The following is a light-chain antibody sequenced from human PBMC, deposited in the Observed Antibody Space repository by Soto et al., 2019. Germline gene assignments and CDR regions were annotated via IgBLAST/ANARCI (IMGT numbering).Light chain of an antibody. CDR3: QQLNSYPLT. CDR2: AAS. CDR1: QGISSY. J-gene: IGKJ4*01. Sequence: IQLTQSPSSLSASVGDRVTITCRASQGISSYLAWYQQKPGKAPKLLIYAASTLQSGVPSRFSGSGSGTDFTPTISSLQPEDFATYYCQQLNSYPLTLGGGTNVEIK. V-gene: IGKV1-9*01.